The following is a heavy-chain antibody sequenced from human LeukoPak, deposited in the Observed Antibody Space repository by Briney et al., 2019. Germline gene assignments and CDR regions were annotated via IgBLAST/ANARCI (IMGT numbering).Heavy chain of an antibody. Sequence: GGSLRLSCAASGFSFSAYWMTWVRQAPGTGLEWVANINPAGTETYYVDPVKGRFTISRDNAKNLLYLQMNSLRAEDTAVYYCARFGYVAAVDLWGQGTLATVSS. J-gene: IGHJ4*02. D-gene: IGHD2-15*01. CDR2: INPAGTET. CDR1: GFSFSAYW. V-gene: IGHV3-7*01. CDR3: ARFGYVAAVDL.